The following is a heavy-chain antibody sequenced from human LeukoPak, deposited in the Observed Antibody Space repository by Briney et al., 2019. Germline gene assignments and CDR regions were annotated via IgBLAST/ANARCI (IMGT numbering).Heavy chain of an antibody. CDR3: ARVPITLAGTKDAKYFQH. CDR1: GFTFSRYW. V-gene: IGHV3-74*01. CDR2: INSDGSST. D-gene: IGHD6-19*01. Sequence: GGSLRLSCAASGFTFSRYWMHWVRQAPGKGLVWVSRINSDGSSTNYADSVKGRFTISRDNAKNTLYLQMNSLRAEDTAVYYCARVPITLAGTKDAKYFQHWGQGTLVSVSS. J-gene: IGHJ1*01.